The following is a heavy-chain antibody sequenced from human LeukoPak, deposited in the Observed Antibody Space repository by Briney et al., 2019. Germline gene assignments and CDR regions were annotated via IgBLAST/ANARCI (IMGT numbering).Heavy chain of an antibody. Sequence: SETLSLTCAVYGGSFSGYYWSWIRQPPGKGLEWIGEINHSGSTNYNPSLKSRVTISVDTSKNQFSLKLSSVTAADTAVYYCARHYRGTYYFDYWGQGNLVTVSS. V-gene: IGHV4-34*01. J-gene: IGHJ4*02. D-gene: IGHD1-7*01. CDR2: INHSGST. CDR1: GGSFSGYY. CDR3: ARHYRGTYYFDY.